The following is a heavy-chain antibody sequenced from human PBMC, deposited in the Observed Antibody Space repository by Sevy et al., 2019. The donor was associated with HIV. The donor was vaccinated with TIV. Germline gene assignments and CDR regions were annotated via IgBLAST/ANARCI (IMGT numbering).Heavy chain of an antibody. CDR3: ARSLNHHDSSGYQMGFDY. CDR2: IYDSGRT. CDR1: GGSFSGYY. Sequence: SETLSLACTVSGGSFSGYYWSWIRQPPGKGLEWIGYIYDSGRTNYNPSLKSRVTISVDTSKKQFSLKLNSVTAADTAVYYCARSLNHHDSSGYQMGFDYWGQGTLVTVSS. D-gene: IGHD3-22*01. V-gene: IGHV4-59*01. J-gene: IGHJ4*02.